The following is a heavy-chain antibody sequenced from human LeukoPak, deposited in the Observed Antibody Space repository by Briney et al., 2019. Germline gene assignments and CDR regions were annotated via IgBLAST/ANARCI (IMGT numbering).Heavy chain of an antibody. V-gene: IGHV4-39*01. D-gene: IGHD3-3*01. CDR2: IYYSKNT. CDR3: ARLDTRYYDFWSGYYPRYYYYGMDV. J-gene: IGHJ6*02. Sequence: SETLSLTCTVSGGSISSSSAYWGWIRQPPGKGLEWIGSIYYSKNTYYNPSLKSRVTISADTSKNQFSLKLSSVTAADTAVYYCARLDTRYYDFWSGYYPRYYYYGMDVWGQGTTVTVSS. CDR1: GGSISSSSAY.